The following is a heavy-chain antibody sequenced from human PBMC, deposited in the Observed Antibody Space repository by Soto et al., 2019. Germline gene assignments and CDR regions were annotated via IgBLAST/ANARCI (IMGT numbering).Heavy chain of an antibody. D-gene: IGHD2-2*01. J-gene: IGHJ5*02. Sequence: LSLTCTVSGGSVSSGSYYWSWIRQPPGKGLEWIGYIYYSGSTNYNPSLKSRVTISVDTSKNQFSLKLSSVTAADTAVYYCARAYRDIVVVPAAFSFDPWGQGTLVTVSS. CDR3: ARAYRDIVVVPAAFSFDP. V-gene: IGHV4-61*01. CDR1: GGSVSSGSYY. CDR2: IYYSGST.